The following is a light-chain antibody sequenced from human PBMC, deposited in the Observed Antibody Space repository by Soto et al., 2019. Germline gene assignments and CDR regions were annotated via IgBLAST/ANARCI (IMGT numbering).Light chain of an antibody. Sequence: DIQMTQSPSSLSASVGDRVTITCRASQSISSYLNWYQQKPGKAPKLLIYAASSLQSGVPSRFSGSGSGTDFTLNISSLQPEDFATYYFQESYSTPAGSFGPGTNVDI. V-gene: IGKV1-39*01. CDR1: QSISSY. J-gene: IGKJ3*01. CDR3: QESYSTPAGS. CDR2: AAS.